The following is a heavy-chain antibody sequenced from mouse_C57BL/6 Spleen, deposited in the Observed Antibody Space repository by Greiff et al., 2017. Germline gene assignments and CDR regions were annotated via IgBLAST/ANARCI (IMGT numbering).Heavy chain of an antibody. CDR2: ISSGGSTI. CDR1: GFTFSDYG. CDR3: ARSYDYDDAGMDY. Sequence: EVQLVESGGGLVKPGGSLKLSCAASGFTFSDYGMHWVRQAPEKRLEWVAYISSGGSTIYYADTVKGRFTISRDNAKNTLFLQMSSLRSEDTAMYYCARSYDYDDAGMDYWGQGTSVTVSA. J-gene: IGHJ4*01. D-gene: IGHD2-4*01. V-gene: IGHV5-17*01.